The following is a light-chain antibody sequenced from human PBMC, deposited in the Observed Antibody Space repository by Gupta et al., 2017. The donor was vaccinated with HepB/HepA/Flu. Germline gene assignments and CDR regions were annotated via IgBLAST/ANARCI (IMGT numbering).Light chain of an antibody. V-gene: IGKV1-39*01. CDR2: TAS. CDR3: QQTYSVPAT. J-gene: IGKJ3*01. CDR1: QSILRY. Sequence: DIQMTQSPSSLSASVGDRVTITCRSSQSILRYLNWFQKKPGKAPNLLIYTASSLQSGVPSRISGGGSGTDFTLNISMLHPEDFATYYCQQTYSVPATFGHGTKVDVK.